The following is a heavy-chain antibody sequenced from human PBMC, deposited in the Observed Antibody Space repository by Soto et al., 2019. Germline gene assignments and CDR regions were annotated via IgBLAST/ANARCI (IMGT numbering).Heavy chain of an antibody. V-gene: IGHV3-21*01. J-gene: IGHJ6*02. CDR2: ISSRSSDI. CDR1: GFTFSNAW. D-gene: IGHD3-10*01. CDR3: AREVVTMVRGVIITGYYGMDV. Sequence: GSLRLSCAGSGFTFSNAWMNWVRQAPGKRLEWVSSISSRSSDIYYADSVKGRFTISRDNAKKSLYLQMTSLRAEDTAVYYCAREVVTMVRGVIITGYYGMDVWGQGTTVTVSS.